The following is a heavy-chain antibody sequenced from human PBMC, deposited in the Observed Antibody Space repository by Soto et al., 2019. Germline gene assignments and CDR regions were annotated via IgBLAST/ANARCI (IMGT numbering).Heavy chain of an antibody. V-gene: IGHV4-30-4*01. CDR2: IYYSGST. CDR1: GGSISSGDYY. J-gene: IGHJ4*02. D-gene: IGHD3-22*01. Sequence: QVQLQESGPRLVKPSQTLSLTCTVSGGSISSGDYYWSWIRQPPGKGLAWIGYIYYSGSTSYNPSLKSRVTISVDTSKNQFSLKLSSVTAADTAVYYCASYNLYDSSCYAFDYWCQGTLVTVSS. CDR3: ASYNLYDSSCYAFDY.